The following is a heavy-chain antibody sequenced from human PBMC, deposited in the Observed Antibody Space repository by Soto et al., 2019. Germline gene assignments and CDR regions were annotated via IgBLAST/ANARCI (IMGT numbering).Heavy chain of an antibody. Sequence: PSETLSLTCTVSGGSISSSSYYWGWIRQPPGKGLEWIGSIYYSGSTYYNPSLKSRVTISVDTSKNQFSLKLSSVTAADTAVYYCARGRRYDFWSGYYTGYQAVGMDVWGQGTTVTVSS. CDR2: IYYSGST. CDR3: ARGRRYDFWSGYYTGYQAVGMDV. D-gene: IGHD3-3*01. J-gene: IGHJ6*02. CDR1: GGSISSSSYY. V-gene: IGHV4-39*01.